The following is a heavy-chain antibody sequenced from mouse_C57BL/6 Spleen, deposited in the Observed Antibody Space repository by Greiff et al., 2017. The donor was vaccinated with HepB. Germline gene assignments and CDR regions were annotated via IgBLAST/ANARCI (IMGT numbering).Heavy chain of an antibody. CDR3: ARHGGYYEVYAMDY. CDR2: ISNGGGST. CDR1: GFTFSDYY. Sequence: EVQGVESGGGLVQPGGSLKLSCAASGFTFSDYYMYWVRQTPEKRLEWVAYISNGGGSTYYPDTVKGRFTISRDNAKNTLYLQMSRLKSEDTAMYYCARHGGYYEVYAMDYWGQGTSVTVSS. J-gene: IGHJ4*01. V-gene: IGHV5-12*01. D-gene: IGHD2-3*01.